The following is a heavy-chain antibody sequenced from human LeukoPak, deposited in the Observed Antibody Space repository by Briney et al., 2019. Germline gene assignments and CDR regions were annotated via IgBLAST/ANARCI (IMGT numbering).Heavy chain of an antibody. CDR1: GFTFSSYA. CDR2: ISCDGSNK. CDR3: ARDRYYYDSSGYYYVGYFDY. D-gene: IGHD3-22*01. J-gene: IGHJ4*02. Sequence: GGSLRLSCAASGFTFSSYAMHWVRQAPGKGLEWVAVISCDGSNKYYADSVKGRFTISRDNSKNTLYLQMNSLRAEDTAVYYCARDRYYYDSSGYYYVGYFDYWGQGTLVTVSS. V-gene: IGHV3-30-3*01.